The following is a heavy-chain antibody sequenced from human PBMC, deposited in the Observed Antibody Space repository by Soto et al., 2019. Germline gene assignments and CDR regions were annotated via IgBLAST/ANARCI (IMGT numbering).Heavy chain of an antibody. Sequence: EVQLVESGGGLIQPGGSLRLSCAASGFNVSSNYMSWVRQAPGKGLEWLSVIYSGGSTYYAESVNGRFTISRDNSKNTLNLQMNALRVEDTAVYYCARGPHVGISTSWGQGTLVTVSS. J-gene: IGHJ4*02. CDR1: GFNVSSNY. CDR2: IYSGGST. D-gene: IGHD2-2*01. CDR3: ARGPHVGISTS. V-gene: IGHV3-53*01.